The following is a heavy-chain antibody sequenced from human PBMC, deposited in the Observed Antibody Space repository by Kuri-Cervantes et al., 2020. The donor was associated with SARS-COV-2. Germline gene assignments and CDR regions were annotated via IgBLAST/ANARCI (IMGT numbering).Heavy chain of an antibody. CDR2: ISYDGSSK. Sequence: GGSLRLSCAASGFTVSSYAMHWVRQAPGKGLEWVALISYDGSSKYYADSVKGRFTISRDNSKNTLYLQMNSLKTEDTAVYYCTTLIDYWGQGALVTVSS. J-gene: IGHJ4*02. CDR1: GFTVSSYA. CDR3: TTLIDY. V-gene: IGHV3-30*03.